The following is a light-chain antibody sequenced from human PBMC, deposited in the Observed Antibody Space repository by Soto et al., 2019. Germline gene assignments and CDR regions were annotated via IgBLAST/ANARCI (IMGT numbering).Light chain of an antibody. Sequence: QSSLTQHPSASGSPGPTVTVSCIGICSDVVNCNYVSWYQQHPGEGPKVLLYELTKRHSGVPXRFSGSQSGXTASRTXXGLQAEDEDDYYCGSYAGKNKYVLGSGTKVTVL. CDR1: CSDVVNCNY. CDR2: ELT. V-gene: IGLV2-8*01. CDR3: GSYAGKNKYV. J-gene: IGLJ1*01.